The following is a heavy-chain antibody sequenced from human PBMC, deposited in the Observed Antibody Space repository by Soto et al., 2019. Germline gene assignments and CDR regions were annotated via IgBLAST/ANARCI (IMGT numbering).Heavy chain of an antibody. Sequence: GGSLRLSCAASRFTFSSYVMHWVRQAPGKGLEWVAVTSSDGNNKRYADSVKDRFTISRDNSKNTLYLQMYSLRAEDTAVYYCAKDQGSSWYSSFYYYCGMDVWGQGTTVTVSS. D-gene: IGHD6-13*01. CDR2: TSSDGNNK. CDR1: RFTFSSYV. J-gene: IGHJ6*02. V-gene: IGHV3-30*18. CDR3: AKDQGSSWYSSFYYYCGMDV.